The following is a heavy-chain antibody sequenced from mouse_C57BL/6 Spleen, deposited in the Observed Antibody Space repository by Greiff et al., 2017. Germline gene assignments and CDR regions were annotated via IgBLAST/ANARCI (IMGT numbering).Heavy chain of an antibody. J-gene: IGHJ2*01. V-gene: IGHV1-81*01. CDR1: GYTFTSYG. D-gene: IGHD1-1*01. Sequence: VHLVESGAELARPGASVKLSCKASGYTFTSYGISWVKQRTGQGLEWIGEIYPRSGNTYYNEKFKGKATLTADKSSSTAYMELRSLTSEDSAVYFCAPLGSSSFDYWGQGTTLTVSS. CDR2: IYPRSGNT. CDR3: APLGSSSFDY.